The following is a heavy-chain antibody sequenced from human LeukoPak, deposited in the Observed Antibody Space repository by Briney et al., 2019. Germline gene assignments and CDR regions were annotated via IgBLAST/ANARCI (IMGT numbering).Heavy chain of an antibody. CDR3: ARDGDSYGPTYYYYMDV. J-gene: IGHJ6*03. V-gene: IGHV4-59*12. CDR1: GDSISTYY. D-gene: IGHD5-18*01. Sequence: SETLSLTCSFSGDSISTYYWSWIRQSPGKGLEWIGHIYSSGNTDYNSSLKSRVTMSVDTSKNQFSLKLSSVTAADTAVYYCARDGDSYGPTYYYYMDVWGKGTTVTVSS. CDR2: IYSSGNT.